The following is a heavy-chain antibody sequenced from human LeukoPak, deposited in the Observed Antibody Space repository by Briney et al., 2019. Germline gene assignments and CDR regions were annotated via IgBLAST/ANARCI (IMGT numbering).Heavy chain of an antibody. Sequence: ASVKVSCKASGYTFTSYDINWVRQATGQGLEWMGWMNPNSGNTGYAQKFQGRVTITADESTSTAYMELSSLRSEDTAVYYCARNYLVSGYYYYYYMDVWGKGTTVTVSS. CDR2: MNPNSGNT. V-gene: IGHV1-8*01. D-gene: IGHD5/OR15-5a*01. CDR1: GYTFTSYD. J-gene: IGHJ6*03. CDR3: ARNYLVSGYYYYYYMDV.